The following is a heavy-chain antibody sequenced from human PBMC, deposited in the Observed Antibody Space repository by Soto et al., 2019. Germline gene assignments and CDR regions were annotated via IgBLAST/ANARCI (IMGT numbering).Heavy chain of an antibody. Sequence: QTGGSLRLSCAASGFTFSNYEMNWVRQAPGKGLEWVSYSSSSGRTFYYADPVKGRFTISRDNVKNSLYLQMNSLRAEDTAVYYCARGYNNGLDVWGQGTTVTVSS. CDR3: ARGYNNGLDV. CDR1: GFTFSNYE. V-gene: IGHV3-48*03. D-gene: IGHD1-20*01. J-gene: IGHJ6*02. CDR2: SSSSGRTF.